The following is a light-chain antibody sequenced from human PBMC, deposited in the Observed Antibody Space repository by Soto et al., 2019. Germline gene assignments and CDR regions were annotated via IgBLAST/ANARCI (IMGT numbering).Light chain of an antibody. CDR1: QSPLNNY. CDR2: DAS. Sequence: DILLTQSPGTLSLSPGERATLSCRATQSPLNNYLAWYQRRPGQPPRLLIYDASTRATGVPERFNGSGSGTDFTLTITGLEPEDFGVYYCQQYGSSPRTFGPGTKVEIK. V-gene: IGKV3-20*01. CDR3: QQYGSSPRT. J-gene: IGKJ1*01.